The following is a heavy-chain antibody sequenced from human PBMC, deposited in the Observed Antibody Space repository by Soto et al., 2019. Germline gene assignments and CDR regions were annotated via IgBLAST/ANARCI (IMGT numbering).Heavy chain of an antibody. CDR1: GFTFSSYA. V-gene: IGHV3-23*01. J-gene: IGHJ4*02. D-gene: IGHD1-7*01. CDR3: AADNLELRLGY. Sequence: EVQLLESGGGLVQPGGSLRLSCAASGFTFSSYAMSWVRQAPGKGLEWVSAISRSGGSTNYAQKFQERVTITRDMSTSTAYMGLSSLRSEDTAVYYCAADNLELRLGYWGQGTLVTVSS. CDR2: ISRSGGST.